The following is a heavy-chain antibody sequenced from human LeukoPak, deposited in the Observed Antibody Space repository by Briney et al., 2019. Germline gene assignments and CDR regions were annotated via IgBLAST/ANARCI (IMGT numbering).Heavy chain of an antibody. D-gene: IGHD5-24*01. V-gene: IGHV1-2*02. CDR1: GYIFTAYY. CDR3: TRIGDGYAY. J-gene: IGHJ4*02. Sequence: ASVTVSCKASGYIFTAYYLHWVRQAPGQGLEWMGWIKANSGDTNYARKFQGRVTMTRDTSISTVYMELSRLTSDDTAVYYCTRIGDGYAYWGQGTLVTVSS. CDR2: IKANSGDT.